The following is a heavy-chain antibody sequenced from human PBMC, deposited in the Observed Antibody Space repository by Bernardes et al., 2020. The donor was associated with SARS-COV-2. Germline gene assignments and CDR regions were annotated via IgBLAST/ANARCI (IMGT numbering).Heavy chain of an antibody. CDR3: ARDRGLGLRFLEWLGGQRPRVIDY. V-gene: IGHV1-18*01. J-gene: IGHJ4*02. CDR2: ISAYNGNT. D-gene: IGHD3-3*01. CDR1: GYTFTSYG. Sequence: ASVKVSCKASGYTFTSYGISWVRQAPGQGLEWMGWISAYNGNTNYAQKLQGRVTMTTDTSTSTAYMELRSLRSDDTAVYYCARDRGLGLRFLEWLGGQRPRVIDYWGQGTLVTVSS.